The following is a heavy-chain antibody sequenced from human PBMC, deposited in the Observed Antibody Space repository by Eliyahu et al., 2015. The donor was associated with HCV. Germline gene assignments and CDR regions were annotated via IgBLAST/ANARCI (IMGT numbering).Heavy chain of an antibody. CDR3: ACNRWFDP. CDR2: IYYSGST. V-gene: IGHV4-59*08. CDR1: GGSISSYY. Sequence: QVQLQESGPGLVKPSETLSLTCTVSGGSISSYYWSWIRQPPGKGLEWIGYIYYSGSTNYNPSLKSRVTISVDTSKNQFSLKLSSVTAADTAVYYCACNRWFDPWGQGTLVTVSS. J-gene: IGHJ5*02.